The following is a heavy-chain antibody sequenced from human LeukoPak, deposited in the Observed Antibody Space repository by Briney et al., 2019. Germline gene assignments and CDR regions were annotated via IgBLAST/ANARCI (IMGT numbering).Heavy chain of an antibody. D-gene: IGHD5-12*01. J-gene: IGHJ4*02. Sequence: GASVEVSRKASGYTFTGYYMHWVRQAPGQGLEWMGWINPNSGGTNYAQKFQGRVTMTRDTSISTAYMELSRLRSDDTAVYYCARGLGGYDFVTSDYWGQGTLVTVSS. CDR2: INPNSGGT. CDR1: GYTFTGYY. V-gene: IGHV1-2*02. CDR3: ARGLGGYDFVTSDY.